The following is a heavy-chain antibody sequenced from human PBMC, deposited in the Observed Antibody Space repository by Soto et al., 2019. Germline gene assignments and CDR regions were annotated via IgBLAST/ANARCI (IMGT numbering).Heavy chain of an antibody. CDR2: IIPIFGTA. D-gene: IGHD2-2*02. Sequence: SVKVSCKASGYTFTSYGISWVRQAPGQGLEWMGGIIPIFGTANYAQKFQGRVTITADESTSTAYMELSSLRSEDTAVYYCATDCSSTSCYILDYWGQGTLVTVSS. J-gene: IGHJ4*02. CDR3: ATDCSSTSCYILDY. CDR1: GYTFTSYG. V-gene: IGHV1-69*13.